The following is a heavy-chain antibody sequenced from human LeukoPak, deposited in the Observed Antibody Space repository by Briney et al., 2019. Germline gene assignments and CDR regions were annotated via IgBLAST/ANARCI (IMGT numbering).Heavy chain of an antibody. J-gene: IGHJ6*03. Sequence: SETLSLTCTVSGGSISSYYWSWIRQPPGKGLEWIGYIYYSGSTNYNPPLKSRVTISVDTSKNQFSLKLSSVTAADTAVYYCARTLGYDSRSSYYYYYYMDVWGKGTTVTVSS. CDR2: IYYSGST. CDR1: GGSISSYY. D-gene: IGHD3-22*01. CDR3: ARTLGYDSRSSYYYYYYMDV. V-gene: IGHV4-59*01.